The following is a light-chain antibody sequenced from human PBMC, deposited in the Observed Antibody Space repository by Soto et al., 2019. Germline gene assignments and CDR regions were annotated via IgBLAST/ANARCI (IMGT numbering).Light chain of an antibody. V-gene: IGKV3-11*01. CDR3: QQYNNWPSIT. Sequence: EIVLTQSPGTLSLSPWERATLSCRASQSVSDYLGWYQQKPGQAPRLLIYDTFKRAAGIPARFSGSGSGTDFTLTISSLEPEDFAVYYCQQYNNWPSITFGQGTRLEV. CDR1: QSVSDY. J-gene: IGKJ5*01. CDR2: DTF.